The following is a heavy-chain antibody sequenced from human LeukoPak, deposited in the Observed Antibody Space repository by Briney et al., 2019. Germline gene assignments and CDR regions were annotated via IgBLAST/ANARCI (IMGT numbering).Heavy chain of an antibody. CDR1: GYTFTSYG. CDR3: ARDEGGYWHDILTGYYNYFDY. V-gene: IGHV1-18*01. CDR2: ISAYNGNT. D-gene: IGHD3-9*01. J-gene: IGHJ4*02. Sequence: GASVKVSCKASGYTFTSYGISWVRQAPGQGLEWMGWISAYNGNTNYAQKLQGRVTMTTDTSTSTAYMELRSLRSDDTAVYYCARDEGGYWHDILTGYYNYFDYWGQGTLVTVSS.